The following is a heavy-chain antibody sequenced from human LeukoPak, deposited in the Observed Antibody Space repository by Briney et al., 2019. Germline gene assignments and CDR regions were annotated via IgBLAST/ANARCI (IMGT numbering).Heavy chain of an antibody. D-gene: IGHD6-6*01. CDR3: ARDFARPADY. V-gene: IGHV3-48*04. Sequence: GGSLRLSCAASGFTFSSYSMNWVRQAPGKGLEWVSYISSSGSTIYYAGSVKGRFTISRDNAKNSLYLQMNSLRAEDTAVYYCARDFARPADYWGQGTLVTVSS. CDR1: GFTFSSYS. CDR2: ISSSGSTI. J-gene: IGHJ4*02.